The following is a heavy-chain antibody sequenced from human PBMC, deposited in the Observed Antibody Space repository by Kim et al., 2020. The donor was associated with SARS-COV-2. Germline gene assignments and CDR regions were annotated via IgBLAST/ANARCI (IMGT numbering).Heavy chain of an antibody. D-gene: IGHD3-9*01. CDR3: AANVGYFDWLLWVDY. V-gene: IGHV1-58*01. CDR2: IVVGSGNT. J-gene: IGHJ4*02. CDR1: GFTFTSSA. Sequence: SVKVSCKASGFTFTSSAVQWVRQARGQRLEWIGWIVVGSGNTNYAQKFQERVTITRDMSTSTAYMELSSLRSEDTAVYYCAANVGYFDWLLWVDYWGQGTLVTVSS.